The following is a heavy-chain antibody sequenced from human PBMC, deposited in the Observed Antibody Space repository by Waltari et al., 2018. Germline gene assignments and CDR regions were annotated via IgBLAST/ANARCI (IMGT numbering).Heavy chain of an antibody. V-gene: IGHV5-51*01. J-gene: IGHJ6*03. Sequence: EVQLVQSGAEVKKPGESLKISCKGSGYSFTSYWIGWVRQMPGKGLEWMGIIYPGDPDTRYSPSFQGQVTISADKSISTAYLQWSSLKASDTAMYYCARQGQERIAARPYYYYYMDVWGKGTTVTVSS. CDR1: GYSFTSYW. D-gene: IGHD6-6*01. CDR3: ARQGQERIAARPYYYYYMDV. CDR2: IYPGDPDT.